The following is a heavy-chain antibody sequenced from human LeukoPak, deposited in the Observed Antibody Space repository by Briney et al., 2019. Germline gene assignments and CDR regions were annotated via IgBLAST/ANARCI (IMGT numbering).Heavy chain of an antibody. CDR2: INHSGST. J-gene: IGHJ4*02. V-gene: IGHV4-39*07. CDR3: ARDTLRFWSATGTNYGY. D-gene: IGHD3-3*01. Sequence: SETLSLTCTVSGGSISSSSYYWGWIRQPPGKGLEWIGEINHSGSTNYNPSLKSRVTISVDTSKNQFSLKLSSVTAADTAVYYCARDTLRFWSATGTNYGYWGQGTLVTVSS. CDR1: GGSISSSSYY.